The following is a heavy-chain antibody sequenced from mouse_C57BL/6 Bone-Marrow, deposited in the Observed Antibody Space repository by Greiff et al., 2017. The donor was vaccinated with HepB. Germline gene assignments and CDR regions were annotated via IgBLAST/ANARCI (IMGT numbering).Heavy chain of an antibody. V-gene: IGHV5-6*01. CDR2: ISSGGSYT. Sequence: EVQWVESGGDLVKPGGSLKLSCAASGFTFSSYGMSWVRQTPDKRLEWVATISSGGSYTYYPDSVKGRFTISRDNAKNTLYLQMSSLKSEDTAMYYCARRTVVFDYWGQGTTLTVSS. CDR1: GFTFSSYG. D-gene: IGHD1-1*01. J-gene: IGHJ2*01. CDR3: ARRTVVFDY.